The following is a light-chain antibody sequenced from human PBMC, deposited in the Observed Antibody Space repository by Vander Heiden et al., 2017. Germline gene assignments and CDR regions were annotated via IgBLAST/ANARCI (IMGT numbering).Light chain of an antibody. Sequence: DIQMTQSPSTLSASVGDRVTITCRASQTISPWLAWYQQKPGKAPNLLIYKVSTLHSGVPSRFSGSGSGTEFTLTISSLQPDDFATYYCQQYHSYTWAFGQGTKVDI. CDR2: KVS. CDR3: QQYHSYTWA. J-gene: IGKJ1*01. CDR1: QTISPW. V-gene: IGKV1-5*03.